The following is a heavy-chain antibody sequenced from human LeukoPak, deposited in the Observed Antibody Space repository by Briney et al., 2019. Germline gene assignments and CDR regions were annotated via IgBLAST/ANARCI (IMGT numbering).Heavy chain of an antibody. V-gene: IGHV4-38-2*02. CDR1: GYSISSGYY. Sequence: SETLSLTCTVSGYSISSGYYWGWIRPPPGKGLEWIGSIYHSGSTYYNPSLKSRVTISVDTSKNQFSLKLSSVTAADTAVYYCARRGGYYDIYPIGYFDYWGQGTLVTVSS. D-gene: IGHD3-9*01. CDR3: ARRGGYYDIYPIGYFDY. CDR2: IYHSGST. J-gene: IGHJ4*02.